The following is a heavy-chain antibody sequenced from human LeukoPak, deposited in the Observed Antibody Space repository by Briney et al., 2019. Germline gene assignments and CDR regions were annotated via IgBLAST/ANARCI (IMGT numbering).Heavy chain of an antibody. CDR1: GYTFTSYD. CDR3: ARDRNHYVDWYFDL. V-gene: IGHV1-8*01. Sequence: ASVKVSCKASGYTFTSYDINWVRQATGQGLEWMGWMNPNSGNTGYAQKFQGRVTMTRNTSISTAYMELSSLRSEDTAVYYCARDRNHYVDWYFDLWGRGTLVTVSS. D-gene: IGHD4-17*01. CDR2: MNPNSGNT. J-gene: IGHJ2*01.